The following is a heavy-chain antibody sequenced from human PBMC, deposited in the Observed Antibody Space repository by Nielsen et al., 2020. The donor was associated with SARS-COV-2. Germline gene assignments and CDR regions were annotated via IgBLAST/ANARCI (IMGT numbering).Heavy chain of an antibody. CDR1: GYRFSSYW. CDR3: ARQPSDYYGMDV. V-gene: IGHV5-51*01. Sequence: GESLKISCKGSGYRFSSYWITWVRQMPGKGLEWMGIIDPAESDIRYSPSFQGQVNNSVDKATTTAYLQWSALKASDTAIYYCARQPSDYYGMDVWGQGTTVTVSS. CDR2: IDPAESDI. J-gene: IGHJ6*02.